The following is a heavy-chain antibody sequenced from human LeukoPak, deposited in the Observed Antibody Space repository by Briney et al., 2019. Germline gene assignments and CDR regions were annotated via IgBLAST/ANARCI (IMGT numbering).Heavy chain of an antibody. Sequence: GGSLRLSCAASGFTFSSYAMHWVRQAPGKGLEWVAVISYDGSNKYYADSVKGRFTISRDNSKNTLYLQINSLRAEDTAVYYCARGGLGYGSYYFDYWGQGTLVTVSS. CDR3: ARGGLGYGSYYFDY. D-gene: IGHD3-10*01. CDR2: ISYDGSNK. J-gene: IGHJ4*02. CDR1: GFTFSSYA. V-gene: IGHV3-30*04.